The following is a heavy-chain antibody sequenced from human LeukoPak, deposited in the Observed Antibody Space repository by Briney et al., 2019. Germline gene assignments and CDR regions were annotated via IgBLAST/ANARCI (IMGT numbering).Heavy chain of an antibody. V-gene: IGHV3-23*01. Sequence: GGSLRLSCAASGFTFSSYAMSWVRQAPGKGLEWVSAISGSGGSTYYADSVKGRFTISRDNSKNTLYLQMNSLRAEDTAVYYCGKVIAVAGMRDYWGQGTLVTVSS. J-gene: IGHJ4*02. CDR3: GKVIAVAGMRDY. CDR1: GFTFSSYA. CDR2: ISGSGGST. D-gene: IGHD6-19*01.